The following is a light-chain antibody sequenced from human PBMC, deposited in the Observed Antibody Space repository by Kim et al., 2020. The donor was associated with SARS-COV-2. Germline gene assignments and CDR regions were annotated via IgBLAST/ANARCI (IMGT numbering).Light chain of an antibody. CDR2: EVS. J-gene: IGLJ1*01. CDR1: GSGVGTSTR. V-gene: IGLV2-18*02. Sequence: GQSVAIPCTGSGSGVGTSTRVSCYQQPPGTAPKLMIYEVSNRPSGVPDRFSGSKSGNTASLTISGLRAEDEADYYCSSYRGGSTYVFGTGTKVTVL. CDR3: SSYRGGSTYV.